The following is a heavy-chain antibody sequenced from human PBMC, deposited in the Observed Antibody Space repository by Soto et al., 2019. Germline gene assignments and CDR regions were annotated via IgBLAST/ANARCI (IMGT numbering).Heavy chain of an antibody. D-gene: IGHD4-17*01. CDR3: ARRVAVTYFFDT. Sequence: QVYLQQWGAGPLNPSETLSLTCAVYGGSVSGYSWTWLRQPPGKGLEWIGEVSDRGGTNYSPPLKSRVTISMDTSKKQFSLRLTSVTAADTALYYCARRVAVTYFFDTWGQGALVPVSS. CDR1: GGSVSGYS. CDR2: VSDRGGT. J-gene: IGHJ4*02. V-gene: IGHV4-34*01.